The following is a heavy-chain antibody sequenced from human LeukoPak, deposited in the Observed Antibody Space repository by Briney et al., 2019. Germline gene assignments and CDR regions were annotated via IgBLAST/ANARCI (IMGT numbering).Heavy chain of an antibody. Sequence: SQTLSLTCTVSGGSISSGGYYWSWIRQHPGKGLEWIGYIYYSGSTYYNPSLKSRVTISVDTSKNQFSLKLSSVTAADTAVYYCARVSRALLWFGEPRNWYFDLWGRGTLVTVSS. J-gene: IGHJ2*01. D-gene: IGHD3-10*01. CDR3: ARVSRALLWFGEPRNWYFDL. V-gene: IGHV4-31*03. CDR2: IYYSGST. CDR1: GGSISSGGYY.